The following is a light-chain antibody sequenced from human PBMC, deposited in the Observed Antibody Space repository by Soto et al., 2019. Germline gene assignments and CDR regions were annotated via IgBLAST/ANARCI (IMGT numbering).Light chain of an antibody. CDR2: GAS. J-gene: IGKJ5*01. CDR1: QSVNNN. V-gene: IGKV3-20*01. CDR3: QQYGSSIT. Sequence: EIVLTPSPATLSLSPGERATLSCRASQSVNNNLAWYQQKPGQAPRLLIYGASSRATGIPDRFSGGGSGTDFTLTVTRLEPEDFAVYYCQQYGSSITFGQGTRLEIK.